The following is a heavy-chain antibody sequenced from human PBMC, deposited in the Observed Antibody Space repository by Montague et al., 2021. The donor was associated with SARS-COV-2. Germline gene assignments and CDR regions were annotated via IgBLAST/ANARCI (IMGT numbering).Heavy chain of an antibody. CDR1: GGSISSSSYY. Sequence: TLSLTCTVSGGSISSSSYYWGWIRQPPGKGLEWIGSIYYSGSTYYNPSLKSRVTISVDTSKNQFSLKLSSVTAADTAVYYCARVGRQQLVRLSGMDVWGQGTTVTGSS. CDR3: ARVGRQQLVRLSGMDV. V-gene: IGHV4-39*07. J-gene: IGHJ6*01. D-gene: IGHD6-13*01. CDR2: IYYSGST.